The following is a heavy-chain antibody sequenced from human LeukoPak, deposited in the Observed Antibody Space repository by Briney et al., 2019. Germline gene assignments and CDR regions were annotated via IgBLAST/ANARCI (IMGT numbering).Heavy chain of an antibody. CDR3: ARSRRGYCTNGVCYVWFDP. D-gene: IGHD2-8*01. Sequence: SETLSLTCTVSGGSISSSSYYWGWIRQPPGKGLEWIGSIYYSGSTYYNPSLKSRVTISVDTSKNQFSLKLSSVTAADTAVYYCARSRRGYCTNGVCYVWFDPWGQGTLVTVSS. CDR1: GGSISSSSYY. J-gene: IGHJ5*02. CDR2: IYYSGST. V-gene: IGHV4-39*07.